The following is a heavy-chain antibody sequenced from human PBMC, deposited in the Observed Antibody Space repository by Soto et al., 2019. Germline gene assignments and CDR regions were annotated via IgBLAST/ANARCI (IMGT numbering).Heavy chain of an antibody. CDR2: ISYDGSNK. CDR3: PKNDLHDYDSGGYWGRGGPWHGLCDY. V-gene: IGHV3-30*18. Sequence: GGSLRLSCAASGFTFSSYGMHWVRQAPGKGLEWVAVISYDGSNKYYADSVKGRFTISRDNSKNTLYLQMNSLRSEDTAIYYCPKNDLHDYDSGGYWGRGGPWHGLCDYWGQGTLVTVSS. CDR1: GFTFSSYG. J-gene: IGHJ4*02. D-gene: IGHD3-22*01.